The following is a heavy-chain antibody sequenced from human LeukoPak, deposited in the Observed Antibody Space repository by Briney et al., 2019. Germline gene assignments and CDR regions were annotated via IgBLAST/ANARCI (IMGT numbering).Heavy chain of an antibody. CDR3: ARLAEHGWPDY. Sequence: PSDTLSLTCTVSEGVISGYYWTWIRQPPGNGLDWLAYIHYTWTIRYNPFVQSRFTISLDMSKNQFSLRLTSVTAADTAVYYCARLAEHGWPDYWSQGTLVTVYS. CDR2: IHYTWTI. CDR1: EGVISGYY. D-gene: IGHD6-19*01. V-gene: IGHV4-59*08. J-gene: IGHJ4*02.